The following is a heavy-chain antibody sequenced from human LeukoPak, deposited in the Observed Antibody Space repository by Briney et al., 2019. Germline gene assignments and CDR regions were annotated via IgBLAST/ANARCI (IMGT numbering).Heavy chain of an antibody. D-gene: IGHD3-3*01. Sequence: GGSLRLSCAASGFTFSSYGMHWVRQAPGKGLEWVAVISYDGSNKYYADSVEGRFTISRDNSKNTLYLQMNSLRAEDTAVYYCRAYDFWSGSHFDYWGQGTLVTVSS. CDR2: ISYDGSNK. CDR3: RAYDFWSGSHFDY. V-gene: IGHV3-30*03. CDR1: GFTFSSYG. J-gene: IGHJ4*02.